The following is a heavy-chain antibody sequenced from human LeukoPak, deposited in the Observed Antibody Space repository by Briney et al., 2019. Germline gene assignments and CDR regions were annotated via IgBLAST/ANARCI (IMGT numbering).Heavy chain of an antibody. V-gene: IGHV3-23*01. Sequence: GGSLRLSCAASGFTFSSYAMSWVRQAPGKGLEWVSAISGSGGSTYYADSVKGRFTISRDNSKNTLYLQMNSLRAEDTAVYYCAKEQYYDSSGYYYGDAFDIWGQGTMVTVS. CDR1: GFTFSSYA. CDR2: ISGSGGST. J-gene: IGHJ3*02. CDR3: AKEQYYDSSGYYYGDAFDI. D-gene: IGHD3-22*01.